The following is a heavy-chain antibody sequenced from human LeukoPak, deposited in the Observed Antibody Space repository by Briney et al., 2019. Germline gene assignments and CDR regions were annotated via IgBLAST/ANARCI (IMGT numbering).Heavy chain of an antibody. Sequence: SETLSLTCTVSGDSISSGGYYWNWIRQYPGKGLEWIGYIFSSESSYYNPALRSRATISVDTSNNQFSLILSSVTAADTAVYYCARGSRRNWFDPWGQGILVTVSS. J-gene: IGHJ5*02. CDR3: ARGSRRNWFDP. CDR2: IFSSESS. CDR1: GDSISSGGYY. V-gene: IGHV4-31*03.